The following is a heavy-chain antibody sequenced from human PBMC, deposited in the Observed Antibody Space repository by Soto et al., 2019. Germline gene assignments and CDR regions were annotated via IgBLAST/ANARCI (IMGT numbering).Heavy chain of an antibody. CDR2: IYYSGST. CDR1: GGSISSYY. D-gene: IGHD5-12*01. Sequence: SETLSLTCTVSGGSISSYYWSWIRQPPGKGLEWIGYIYYSGSTNYNPSLKSRVTISVDTSKNQFSLKLSSVTAADTAVYYCARSEKGRGYSGYDSLYCYYMDVWGKGTTVTVS. J-gene: IGHJ6*03. CDR3: ARSEKGRGYSGYDSLYCYYMDV. V-gene: IGHV4-59*01.